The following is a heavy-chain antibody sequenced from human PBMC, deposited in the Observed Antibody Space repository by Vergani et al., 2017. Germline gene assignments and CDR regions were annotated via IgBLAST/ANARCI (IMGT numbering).Heavy chain of an antibody. Sequence: QVQLQDSGPGLVKPSETLTLTCDVSDSSIMTNPYWGWFRQSPGKGLEWIGCIHHSGDTHYNSSLKSRVSISIVSSSKFSLSLTSVTAADTAIYYCARHRGSGGFFPSSYFYGMDVGGHGTTVTVSS. V-gene: IGHV4-38-2*01. CDR2: IHHSGDT. J-gene: IGHJ6*02. CDR1: DSSIMTNPY. D-gene: IGHD3-10*01. CDR3: ARHRGSGGFFPSSYFYGMDV.